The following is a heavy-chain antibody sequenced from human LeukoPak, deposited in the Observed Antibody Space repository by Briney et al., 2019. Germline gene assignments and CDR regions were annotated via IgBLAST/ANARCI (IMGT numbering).Heavy chain of an antibody. V-gene: IGHV3-21*01. Sequence: GGSLRLSCAASGFTFSSYSMNWVRQAPGKGLEWVSSISSSSSYIYYADSVKGRFTISRDNAKNSLYLQMNSLRAEDTAVYYCARVRVRGVIISAFDYWGQGTLVTVSS. D-gene: IGHD3-10*01. CDR3: ARVRVRGVIISAFDY. CDR2: ISSSSSYI. J-gene: IGHJ4*02. CDR1: GFTFSSYS.